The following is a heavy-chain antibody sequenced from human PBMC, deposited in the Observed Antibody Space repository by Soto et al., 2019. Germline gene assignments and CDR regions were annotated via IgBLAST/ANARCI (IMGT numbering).Heavy chain of an antibody. CDR3: ATEGYCSGGSCYADY. D-gene: IGHD2-15*01. Sequence: ASVKVSCKASGGTFSSYTISWVRQAPGQGLEWMGWISAYNGNTNYAQKLQGRVTMTTDTSTSTAYMELRSLRSDDTAVYYCATEGYCSGGSCYADYWGQGTLVTVSS. J-gene: IGHJ4*02. CDR1: GGTFSSYT. CDR2: ISAYNGNT. V-gene: IGHV1-18*01.